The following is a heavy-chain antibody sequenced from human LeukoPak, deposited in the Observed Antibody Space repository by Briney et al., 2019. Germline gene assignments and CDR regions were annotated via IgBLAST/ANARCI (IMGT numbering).Heavy chain of an antibody. J-gene: IGHJ4*02. CDR1: GFPFSRYW. D-gene: IGHD5-18*01. V-gene: IGHV3-7*03. CDR3: ASGYRTFDY. Sequence: GALRLSWAASGFPFSRYWMSWVRQAPGKGVEWVANIKQDGSEEYYVDSVKGRFTISRDNANNSLYLEMSSLRAEDTAVYYCASGYRTFDYWGQGTLVTVSS. CDR2: IKQDGSEE.